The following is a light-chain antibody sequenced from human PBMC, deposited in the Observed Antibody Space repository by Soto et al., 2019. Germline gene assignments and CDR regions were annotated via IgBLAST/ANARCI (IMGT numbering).Light chain of an antibody. J-gene: IGKJ1*01. V-gene: IGKV1-5*01. CDR3: QQCHRYLT. CDR2: GAS. Sequence: ILMTQSPSTLSASVGDRVTITCRASESMSNCLAWYQQKPGKAPKLLISGASSLQSGVPSRFSGSASGTEFTLTISSLQPDDIATYYCQQCHRYLTFGQGTKVDI. CDR1: ESMSNC.